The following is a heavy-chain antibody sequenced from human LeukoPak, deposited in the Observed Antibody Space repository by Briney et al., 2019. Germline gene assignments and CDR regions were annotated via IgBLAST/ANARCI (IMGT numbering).Heavy chain of an antibody. J-gene: IGHJ3*02. CDR2: ISGDGGST. V-gene: IGHV3-43*02. D-gene: IGHD3-22*01. CDR3: AREVVSSGHYAFDI. Sequence: PGGSLRLSCAASGFTFDDYAMHWVRQAPGKGLEWVSLISGDGGSTYYADSVKGRFTISRDKSKNSLYLQMNSLRAEDTALYYCAREVVSSGHYAFDIWGQGTMVTVSS. CDR1: GFTFDDYA.